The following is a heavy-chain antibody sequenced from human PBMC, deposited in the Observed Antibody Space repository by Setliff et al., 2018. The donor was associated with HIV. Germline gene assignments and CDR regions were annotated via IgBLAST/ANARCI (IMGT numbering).Heavy chain of an antibody. Sequence: SETLSLTCTVSGGFISTGGYSWSWIRQPPGKGLEWIGYIYNSASTSYNPSLKSRVTISVDTSKNQFSLKLSSVTAADTAVYYCARLRYSVFDYWGHGTL. CDR3: ARLRYSVFDY. CDR2: IYNSAST. V-gene: IGHV4-61*08. D-gene: IGHD3-9*01. J-gene: IGHJ4*01. CDR1: GGFISTGGYS.